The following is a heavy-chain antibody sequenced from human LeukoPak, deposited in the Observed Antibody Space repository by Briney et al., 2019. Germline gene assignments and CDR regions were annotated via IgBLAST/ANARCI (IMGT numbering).Heavy chain of an antibody. CDR2: MNPNSGNT. CDR1: GYTFTSYD. D-gene: IGHD1-14*01. Sequence: GASVKVSCKASGYTFTSYDINWVRQATGQGLEWMGWMNPNSGNTGYAQKFQGRVTMTRDTSTSTVYMELSSLRSEDTAVYYCARGPRNDWFDPWGQGTLVTVSS. CDR3: ARGPRNDWFDP. J-gene: IGHJ5*02. V-gene: IGHV1-8*01.